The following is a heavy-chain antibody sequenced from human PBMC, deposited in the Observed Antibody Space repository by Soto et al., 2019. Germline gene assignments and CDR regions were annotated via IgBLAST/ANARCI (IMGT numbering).Heavy chain of an antibody. CDR2: IYYSGST. D-gene: IGHD3-16*01. J-gene: IGHJ6*02. V-gene: IGHV4-30-4*01. Sequence: PSETLSLTCTVCGDSTTSGESYWSCIRQPPGKGLEWIGYIYYSGSTYYNPSLKSRISISVDTSKNQFSLKLRSVTAADTAVYYCARDLATMPGRYGSSPADYGMDVWGQGTPVT. CDR1: GDSTTSGESY. CDR3: ARDLATMPGRYGSSPADYGMDV.